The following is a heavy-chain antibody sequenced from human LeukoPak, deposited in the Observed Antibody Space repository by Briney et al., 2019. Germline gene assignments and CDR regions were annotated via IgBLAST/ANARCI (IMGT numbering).Heavy chain of an antibody. V-gene: IGHV1-18*01. J-gene: IGHJ5*02. D-gene: IGHD3-16*01. CDR2: ISAYNGNT. CDR1: GYTFTSYG. CDR3: ASTARYDSVWGGHNWFDP. Sequence: ASVKVSCKASGYTFTSYGISWVRQAPGQGLEWMGWISAYNGNTNYAQKLQGRVTMTTDTSTSTAYMELRSLRSDDTAVYYCASTARYDSVWGGHNWFDPWGQGTLVTVSS.